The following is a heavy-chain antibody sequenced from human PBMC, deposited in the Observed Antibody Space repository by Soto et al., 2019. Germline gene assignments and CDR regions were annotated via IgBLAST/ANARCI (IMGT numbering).Heavy chain of an antibody. J-gene: IGHJ4*02. V-gene: IGHV1-69*01. CDR3: ARDMYYYDSSGYSSLDY. CDR1: GGTFSSYA. Sequence: QVQLVQSGAEVKKPGSSVKVSCKASGGTFSSYAISWVRQAPGQGLEWMGGIIPIFGTANYAQKFQGRVTITADESTSTAYMELSSLRYEDTAVYYCARDMYYYDSSGYSSLDYWGQGTLVTVSS. CDR2: IIPIFGTA. D-gene: IGHD3-22*01.